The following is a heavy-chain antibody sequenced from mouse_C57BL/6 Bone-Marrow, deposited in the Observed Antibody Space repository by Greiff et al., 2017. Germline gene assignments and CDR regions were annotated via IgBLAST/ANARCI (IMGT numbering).Heavy chain of an antibody. J-gene: IGHJ2*01. CDR3: GRRYYFDY. CDR1: GFTFSSYT. V-gene: IGHV5-9*04. CDR2: ISGGGGNT. Sequence: EVQLQESGGGLVKPGGSLKLSCAASGFTFSSYTMSWVRQTPEKRLEWVATISGGGGNTYYPDSVKGRVTISRDNAKNTLYLQMSSLRSEDTALYYCGRRYYFDYWGQGTTLTVSS.